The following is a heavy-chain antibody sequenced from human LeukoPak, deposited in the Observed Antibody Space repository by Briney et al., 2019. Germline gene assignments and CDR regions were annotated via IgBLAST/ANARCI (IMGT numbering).Heavy chain of an antibody. CDR2: TRFDGSNK. V-gene: IGHV3-30*02. Sequence: GGSLRLSCAASGFPFSRCGMHWVPQAPGKGLEWVAYTRFDGSNKYYADSVQGRFTISRDNSKSTLYLQMNSLITEGTSIYYCANSARGYSNSWYCADEGGQGTLVSVSS. J-gene: IGHJ4*02. D-gene: IGHD6-13*01. CDR3: ANSARGYSNSWYCADE. CDR1: GFPFSRCG.